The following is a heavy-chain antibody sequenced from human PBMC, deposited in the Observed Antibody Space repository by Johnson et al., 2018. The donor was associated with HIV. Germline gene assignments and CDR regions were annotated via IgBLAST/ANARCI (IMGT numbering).Heavy chain of an antibody. J-gene: IGHJ3*02. V-gene: IGHV3-11*04. CDR2: ISSSGSTI. Sequence: QVQVVESGGGLVKPGGSLRLSCAASGFTFSDYYITFSDYYMSWIRQAPGKGLEWVSYISSSGSTISYADSVKGRFTISRENANNSLDLQMNSLRAEDTAVYYCARDRSYYHSSGYYYSDAFDIWGQGTMVTVSS. D-gene: IGHD3-22*01. CDR3: ARDRSYYHSSGYYYSDAFDI. CDR1: GFTFSDYYITFSDYY.